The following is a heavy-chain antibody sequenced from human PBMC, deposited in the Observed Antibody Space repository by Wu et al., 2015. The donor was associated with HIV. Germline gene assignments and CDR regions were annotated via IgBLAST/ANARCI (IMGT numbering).Heavy chain of an antibody. J-gene: IGHJ6*01. V-gene: IGHV1-18*01. D-gene: IGHD4-17*01. CDR2: ISAYNGNT. Sequence: QVQLVQSGAEVKKPGASVKVSCKASGYSFTSYGISWVRQAPGQGLEWMGWISAYNGNTNYAQKLQGRVTMTTDTSTSTAYMELRSLRSDDTAVYYCARGRRDDYGDYGSTDHFYDMDVWGQGTTVTVSS. CDR1: GYSFTSYG. CDR3: ARGRRDDYGDYGSTDHFYDMDV.